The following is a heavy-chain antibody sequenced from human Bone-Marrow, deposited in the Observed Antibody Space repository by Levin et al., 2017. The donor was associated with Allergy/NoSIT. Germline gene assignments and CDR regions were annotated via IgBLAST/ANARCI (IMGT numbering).Heavy chain of an antibody. D-gene: IGHD7-27*01. Sequence: GESLKISCETSGYTFTDYYLHWVRQAPGQGLEWMGWVNTDSGVTNYAQKFEGRVTMIADASASTAYVDLSRLRSDDTDVNYCARGAKHQITGDPYYFDYWGQGTLVTVSS. V-gene: IGHV1-2*02. CDR3: ARGAKHQITGDPYYFDY. CDR1: GYTFTDYY. CDR2: VNTDSGVT. J-gene: IGHJ4*02.